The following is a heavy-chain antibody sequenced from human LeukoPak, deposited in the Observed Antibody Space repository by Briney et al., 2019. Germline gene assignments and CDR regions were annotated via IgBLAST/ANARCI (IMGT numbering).Heavy chain of an antibody. CDR1: GYSISSGYY. CDR3: ARVVYFDWFNRRYFDY. D-gene: IGHD3-9*01. V-gene: IGHV4-38-2*02. Sequence: SETLSLTCTVSGYSISSGYYWGWIRQPPGKGLEWIGSIYHSGSTYYNPSLKSRVTISVDTSKNQFSLKLSSVTAADTAVYYCARVVYFDWFNRRYFDYWGQGTLVTVSS. CDR2: IYHSGST. J-gene: IGHJ4*02.